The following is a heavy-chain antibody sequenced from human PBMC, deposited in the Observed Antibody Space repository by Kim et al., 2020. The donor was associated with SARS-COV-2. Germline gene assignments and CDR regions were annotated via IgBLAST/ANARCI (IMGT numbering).Heavy chain of an antibody. CDR3: AKRPAAAPSAFDY. CDR1: GFTFSSYA. J-gene: IGHJ4*02. CDR2: SAGGGST. Sequence: GGSLRLSCAASGFTFSSYAMSWVRQAPGKGLEWVSISAGGGSTYYADSVKGRFTISRDNSKNTLYLQMNSLRADDTAVYYCAKRPAAAPSAFDYWGQGTLVTVSS. V-gene: IGHV3-23*01. D-gene: IGHD6-13*01.